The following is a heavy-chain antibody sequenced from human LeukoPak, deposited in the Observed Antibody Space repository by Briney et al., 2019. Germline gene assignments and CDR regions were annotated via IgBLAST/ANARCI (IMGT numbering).Heavy chain of an antibody. V-gene: IGHV4-4*02. D-gene: IGHD3-10*01. CDR1: GGSISSSNW. CDR3: ARGRMVRGPRGYYYYMDV. Sequence: RPSETLSLTCAVSGGSISSSNWWSWVRQPPGKGLEWIGEIYHSGSTNYNPSLKSRITISVDMSKNQFSLKLSSVTAADTAVYYCARGRMVRGPRGYYYYMDVWGKGTTVTISS. CDR2: IYHSGST. J-gene: IGHJ6*03.